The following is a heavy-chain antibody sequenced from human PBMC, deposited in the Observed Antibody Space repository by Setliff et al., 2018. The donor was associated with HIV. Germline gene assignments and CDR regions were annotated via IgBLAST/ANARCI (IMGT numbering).Heavy chain of an antibody. Sequence: GGSLRLSCAASGFTFSDHYMDWVRQAPGKGLEWVGRSRNKANSDTTEYAASVKGRFTISRNDSKNSLYLQMNSLKTEDTAVYYCARGRLLWSGSYYYYYMDVWGKGTTVTVSS. CDR1: GFTFSDHY. V-gene: IGHV3-72*01. D-gene: IGHD3-10*01. CDR3: ARGRLLWSGSYYYYYMDV. CDR2: SRNKANSDTT. J-gene: IGHJ6*03.